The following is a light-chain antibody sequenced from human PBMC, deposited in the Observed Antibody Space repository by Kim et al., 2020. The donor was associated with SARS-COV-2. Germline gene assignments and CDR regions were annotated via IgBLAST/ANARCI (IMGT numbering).Light chain of an antibody. CDR1: QSVSSSN. CDR2: GAS. J-gene: IGKJ2*01. V-gene: IGKV3-20*01. CDR3: QQYGSSQYT. Sequence: EIVLTQSPGTLSLSPGDRATLSCRASQSVSSSNLAWYQQKRGQPPRLLIYGASSRATGIPDRFSGSGSGTDFTLTINRLEPEDFAVYYCQQYGSSQYTFGQATKLEI.